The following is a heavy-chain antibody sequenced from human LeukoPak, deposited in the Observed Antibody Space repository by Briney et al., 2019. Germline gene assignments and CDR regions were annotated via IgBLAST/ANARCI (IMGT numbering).Heavy chain of an antibody. CDR3: ARRHDGEFDY. D-gene: IGHD3-10*01. Sequence: SETLSLTCSVSGYSITNTDYHWGWIRQPPGKGLEWIATIYYTGSTYYNPSLRSRVTISADTSKNQFSLTLNSVTAADTAVYCCARRHDGEFDYWGQGTLVTVSS. V-gene: IGHV4-39*01. CDR2: IYYTGST. CDR1: GYSITNTDYH. J-gene: IGHJ4*02.